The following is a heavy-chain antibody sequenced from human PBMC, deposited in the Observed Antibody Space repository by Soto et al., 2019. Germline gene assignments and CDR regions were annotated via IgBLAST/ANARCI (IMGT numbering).Heavy chain of an antibody. CDR3: AARGVFILLRMVWFDP. CDR2: INHRGSI. J-gene: IGHJ5*02. Sequence: SETLSLTCGVYGGSFSENNWNWIRQSPGKWLEWIGEINHRGSINYNPSLKSRVTISRDTSRNQFSLKLTSVTAADTALYYCAARGVFILLRMVWFDPWGQGXQVPVSP. V-gene: IGHV4-34*01. CDR1: GGSFSENN. D-gene: IGHD1-26*01.